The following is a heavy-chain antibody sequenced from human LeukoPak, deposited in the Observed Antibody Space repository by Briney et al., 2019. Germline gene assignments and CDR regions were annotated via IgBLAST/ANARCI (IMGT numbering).Heavy chain of an antibody. CDR1: GYSFTAYY. V-gene: IGHV1-2*02. Sequence: ASVKVSCKASGYSFTAYYIHWVRQAPGQGLEWMGWINPNSGGTNYAQKFQGRVTMTRDMSISTVYMELSRLRSDDTAVYYCARDLIVVVNPKPKYFEHWGQGTLVTVSS. J-gene: IGHJ1*01. CDR2: INPNSGGT. CDR3: ARDLIVVVNPKPKYFEH. D-gene: IGHD3-22*01.